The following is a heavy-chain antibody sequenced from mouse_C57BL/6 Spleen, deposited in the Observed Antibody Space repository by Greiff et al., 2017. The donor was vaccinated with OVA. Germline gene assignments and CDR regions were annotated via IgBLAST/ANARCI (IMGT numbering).Heavy chain of an antibody. CDR2: INPNNGGT. J-gene: IGHJ2*01. V-gene: IGHV1-22*01. CDR1: GYTFTDYN. CDR3: ARSHYGSRPLDY. D-gene: IGHD1-1*01. Sequence: EVMLQQSGPELVKPGASVKMSCKASGYTFTDYNMHWVKQSHGKSLEWIGYINPNNGGTSYNQKFKGKATLTVNKSSSTAYMELRSLTSEDSAVYYCARSHYGSRPLDYWGQGTTLTVSS.